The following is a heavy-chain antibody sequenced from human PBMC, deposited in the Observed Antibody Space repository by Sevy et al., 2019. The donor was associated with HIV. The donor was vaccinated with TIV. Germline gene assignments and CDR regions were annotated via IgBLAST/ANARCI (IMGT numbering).Heavy chain of an antibody. J-gene: IGHJ6*02. CDR2: IYYSGST. Sequence: SETLSLTCTVSGGSISSYYWSWIRQPPGKGLEWIGYIYYSGSTNYNPSLKSRVTISVDTSKNQFSQKLSSVTAADTAVYYCAREVRIAVAGLYYYYGMDVWGQGTTVTVSS. CDR3: AREVRIAVAGLYYYYGMDV. D-gene: IGHD6-19*01. CDR1: GGSISSYY. V-gene: IGHV4-59*01.